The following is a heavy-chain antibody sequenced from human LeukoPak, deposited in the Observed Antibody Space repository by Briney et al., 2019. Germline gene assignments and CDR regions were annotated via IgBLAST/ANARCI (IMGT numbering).Heavy chain of an antibody. D-gene: IGHD7-27*01. V-gene: IGHV1-8*01. CDR1: VYTFTSYD. Sequence: ASVTVSCTASVYTFTSYDINWVRQATGQGLEWMGWMSPNSGNTGYAQKFQGRVTMTRNTAISSAYMELSSLRSEDTAVYYCVRTPPNWGADYWGQGTLVTVSS. CDR3: VRTPPNWGADY. CDR2: MSPNSGNT. J-gene: IGHJ4*02.